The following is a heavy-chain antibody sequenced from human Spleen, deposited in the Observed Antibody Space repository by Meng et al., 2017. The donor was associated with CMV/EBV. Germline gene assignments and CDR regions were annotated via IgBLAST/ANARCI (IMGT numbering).Heavy chain of an antibody. CDR2: VIPMFGEG. CDR1: GGSFSSSS. J-gene: IGHJ4*02. Sequence: VHLVSSGAGVKRPGSSVKVSCKASGGSFSSSSINWVRQAPGQGLEWLGGVIPMFGEGNYAQKFQGRVTITADESTSTAYMELSRLRSDDTAVYYCAREYDYGDYWGQGTLVTVSS. CDR3: AREYDYGDY. V-gene: IGHV1-69*12.